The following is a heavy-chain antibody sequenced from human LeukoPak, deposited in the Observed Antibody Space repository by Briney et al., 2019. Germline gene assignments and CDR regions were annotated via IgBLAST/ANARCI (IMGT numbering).Heavy chain of an antibody. V-gene: IGHV3-21*01. CDR1: GFTFSSYS. CDR3: ARDFVAGPRGGY. Sequence: PGGSLRLSCAASGFTFSSYSMNWVRQAPGKALEWVSSISSSSSYIYYADSVKGRFTISRDNAKNSLYLQMNSLRAKDTAVYYCARDFVAGPRGGYWGQGTLVTVSS. CDR2: ISSSSSYI. J-gene: IGHJ4*02. D-gene: IGHD6-19*01.